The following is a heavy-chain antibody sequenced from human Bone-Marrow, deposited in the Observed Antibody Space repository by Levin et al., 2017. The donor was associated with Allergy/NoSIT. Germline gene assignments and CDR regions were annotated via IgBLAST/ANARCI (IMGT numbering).Heavy chain of an antibody. CDR1: GYTFTSYD. CDR3: ARSAPHEGYFDSDAFDI. J-gene: IGHJ3*02. CDR2: MNPNSGNT. V-gene: IGHV1-8*01. Sequence: ASVKVSCKASGYTFTSYDINWVRQATGQGLEWMGWMNPNSGNTGYAQKFQGRVTMTRNTSISTAYMELSSLRSEDTAVYYCARSAPHEGYFDSDAFDIWGQGTMVTVSS. D-gene: IGHD3-9*01.